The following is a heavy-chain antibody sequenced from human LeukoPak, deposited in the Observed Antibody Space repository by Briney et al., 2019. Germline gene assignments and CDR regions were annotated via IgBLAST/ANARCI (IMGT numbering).Heavy chain of an antibody. CDR3: ARTTEGGYTYNFFYYYYMDV. CDR2: IHYSGST. Sequence: SETLSLTCTVSGGSISSYYWSWIRQSPGKGLEWIGYIHYSGSTHYSPSLRSRVTISVDTSKNQFSLKLSSLTAADTAVYYCARTTEGGYTYNFFYYYYMDVWGKGTTVTISS. V-gene: IGHV4-59*01. J-gene: IGHJ6*03. CDR1: GGSISSYY. D-gene: IGHD5-18*01.